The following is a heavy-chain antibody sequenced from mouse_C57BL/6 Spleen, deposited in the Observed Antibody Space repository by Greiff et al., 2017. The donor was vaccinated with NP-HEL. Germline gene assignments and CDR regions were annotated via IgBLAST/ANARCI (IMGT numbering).Heavy chain of an antibody. CDR1: GYTFTSYW. Sequence: QVQLQQPGAELVKPGASVKLSCKASGYTFTSYWMHWVKQRPEQGLEWIGMIHPNSGSTNYNEKFKSKATLTVDKSSSTAYMQLSSLTSEDSAVYYCARTYGNPWFAYWGQGTLVTVSA. D-gene: IGHD2-1*01. J-gene: IGHJ3*01. V-gene: IGHV1-64*01. CDR2: IHPNSGST. CDR3: ARTYGNPWFAY.